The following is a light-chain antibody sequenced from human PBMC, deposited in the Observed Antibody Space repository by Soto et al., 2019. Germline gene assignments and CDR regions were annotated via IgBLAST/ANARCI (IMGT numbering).Light chain of an antibody. V-gene: IGLV2-8*01. CDR1: SSDVGGYNY. CDR2: EVT. CDR3: SSYAGIKNFVV. Sequence: QSVLTQPPSASGSPGQSVTISCTGTSSDVGGYNYVSWYQQYPGKAPKLMIYEVTKRPSGVPDRFSGSKSGNTASLTVSGLQAEDEADYHCSSYAGIKNFVVFGGGTKLTVL. J-gene: IGLJ2*01.